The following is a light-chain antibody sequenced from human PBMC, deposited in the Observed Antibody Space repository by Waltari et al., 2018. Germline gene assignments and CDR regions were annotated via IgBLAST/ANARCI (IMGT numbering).Light chain of an antibody. J-gene: IGLJ3*02. V-gene: IGLV6-57*04. Sequence: NFMLTQPHSVSESPMKTVTISCTRSSGNIASNFVQWYQQRPGSAPTTVIYEDDQRPPGVPVRFAGSIDTSSNSASLTISGLKTDDEADYYCQSFDMSNWVFGGGTKLTVL. CDR1: SGNIASNF. CDR2: EDD. CDR3: QSFDMSNWV.